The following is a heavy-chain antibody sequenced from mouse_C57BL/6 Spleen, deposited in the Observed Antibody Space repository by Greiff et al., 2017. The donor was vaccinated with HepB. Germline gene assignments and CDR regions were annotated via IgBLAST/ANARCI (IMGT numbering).Heavy chain of an antibody. D-gene: IGHD1-1*02. CDR2: ISSGGDYI. V-gene: IGHV5-9-1*02. CDR3: TRGVGPYYFDY. CDR1: GFTFSSYA. Sequence: EVKLMESGEGLVKPGGSLKLSCAASGFTFSSYAMSWVRQTPEKRLEWVAYISSGGDYIYYADTVKGRFTISRDNARNTLYLQMSSLKSEDTAMYYCTRGVGPYYFDYWGQGTTLTVSS. J-gene: IGHJ2*01.